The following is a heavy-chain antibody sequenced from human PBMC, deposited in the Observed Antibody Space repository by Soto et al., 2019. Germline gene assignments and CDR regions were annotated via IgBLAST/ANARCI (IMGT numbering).Heavy chain of an antibody. V-gene: IGHV1-3*01. CDR1: GYTFTSYG. CDR2: INAGNGNT. D-gene: IGHD6-19*01. CDR3: ARELHSSGWYRGAFDI. J-gene: IGHJ3*02. Sequence: GASVKVSCKASGYTFTSYGSSWVRQAPGQGLEWMGWINAGNGNTKYSQKFQGRVTITRDTSASTAYMELSSLRSEDTAVYYCARELHSSGWYRGAFDIWGQGTMVTVSS.